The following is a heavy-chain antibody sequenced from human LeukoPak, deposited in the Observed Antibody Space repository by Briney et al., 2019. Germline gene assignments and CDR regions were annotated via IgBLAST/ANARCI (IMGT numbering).Heavy chain of an antibody. CDR1: EGTFSSYA. Sequence: SVKVSCKASEGTFSSYAISWVRQAPGQGLEWMGRIIPIFGTANYAQKFQGRVTITTDESTSTAYMELSSLRSEDTAMYYCARARYGGNQIDYWGQGTLVTVSS. J-gene: IGHJ4*02. D-gene: IGHD4/OR15-4a*01. CDR2: IIPIFGTA. V-gene: IGHV1-69*05. CDR3: ARARYGGNQIDY.